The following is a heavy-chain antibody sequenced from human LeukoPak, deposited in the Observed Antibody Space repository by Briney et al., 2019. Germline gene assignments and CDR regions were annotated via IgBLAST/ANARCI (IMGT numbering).Heavy chain of an antibody. CDR2: VSSASNTI. J-gene: IGHJ5*02. D-gene: IGHD3-10*01. V-gene: IGHV3-48*01. CDR3: ARDGWFGDYNWFDP. Sequence: GESLRLSCAASGFTFSSYSMNGVRQAPGKGLEWVSYVSSASNTIYYADSVKGRFTISRDNAKNSLYLQMNSLRAEDTAMYYCARDGWFGDYNWFDPWGQGTLVTVSS. CDR1: GFTFSSYS.